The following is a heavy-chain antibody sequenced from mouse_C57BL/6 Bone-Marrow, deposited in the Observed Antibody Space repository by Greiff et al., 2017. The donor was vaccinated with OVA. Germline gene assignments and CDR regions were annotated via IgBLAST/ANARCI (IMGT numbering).Heavy chain of an antibody. CDR3: TRGGWFHWYFDV. CDR2: IYPGNSDT. J-gene: IGHJ1*03. CDR1: GYTFTSYW. D-gene: IGHD2-3*01. V-gene: IGHV1-5*01. Sequence: VQLKQSGTVLARPGASVKLSCKTSGYTFTSYWMHWVKQRPGQGLEWIGAIYPGNSDTSYNQKFKGKAKLTAVTSASTAYMELSSLTSEDSAVYYGTRGGWFHWYFDVWGTGTTVTVSS.